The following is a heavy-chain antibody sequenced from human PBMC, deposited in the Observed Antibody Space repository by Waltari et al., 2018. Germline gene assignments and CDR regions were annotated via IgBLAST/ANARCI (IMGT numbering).Heavy chain of an antibody. Sequence: EVQLVESGGDSVQPGGSLRLSCAVSGFTFISYWMHWVRQDPGKGLVWVSRMNRDGSPTTYSDSVKGRFTISTDNAKNTLYLQMNSLRAEDTAVYYCAREIAVTGQYYFAYWGQGTLVTVSS. CDR1: GFTFISYW. CDR2: MNRDGSPT. J-gene: IGHJ4*02. D-gene: IGHD6-13*01. V-gene: IGHV3-74*01. CDR3: AREIAVTGQYYFAY.